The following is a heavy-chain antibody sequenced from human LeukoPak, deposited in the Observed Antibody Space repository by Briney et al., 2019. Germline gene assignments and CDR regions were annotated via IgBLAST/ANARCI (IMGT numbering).Heavy chain of an antibody. CDR2: TYYRSKWYN. V-gene: IGHV6-1*01. CDR3: ARDPTGLRNYFYYMDV. Sequence: SQTLSLTFAISGDSVSINRAAWNWLRQSPSRGLEWLGRTYYRSKWYNDYAVSVKSRITINPDTSKNQFSLQLNSVTPEDTAEYYCARDPTGLRNYFYYMDVWGKGTTVTVSS. D-gene: IGHD3-9*01. J-gene: IGHJ6*03. CDR1: GDSVSINRAA.